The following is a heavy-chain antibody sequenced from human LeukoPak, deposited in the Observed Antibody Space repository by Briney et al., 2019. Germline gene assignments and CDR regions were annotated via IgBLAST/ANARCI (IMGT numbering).Heavy chain of an antibody. D-gene: IGHD4-23*01. CDR3: AKPASADYGGNSWLSWLSGGFDY. CDR1: GFTFSSYG. J-gene: IGHJ4*02. CDR2: ISYDGSNK. Sequence: GGSLRLSCAASGFTFSSYGMHWVRQAPGKGLEWVAVISYDGSNKYYADSVKGRFTISRDNSKNTLYLQMNSLRAEDTAVYYCAKPASADYGGNSWLSWLSGGFDYWGQGTLVTVSS. V-gene: IGHV3-30*18.